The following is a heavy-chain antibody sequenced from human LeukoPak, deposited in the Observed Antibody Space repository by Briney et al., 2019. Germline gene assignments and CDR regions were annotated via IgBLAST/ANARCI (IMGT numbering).Heavy chain of an antibody. CDR3: AKTQDTAMVVPLFDY. V-gene: IGHV3-23*01. CDR1: GFTFSSYA. Sequence: GGSLRLSCAASGFTFSSYAMSWVRQAPGKGLEWVSAISGSGGSTYYADSVKGRFTISRDNSKNTLYLQMNSLGAEDTAVYYCAKTQDTAMVVPLFDYWGQGTLVTVSS. D-gene: IGHD5-18*01. J-gene: IGHJ4*02. CDR2: ISGSGGST.